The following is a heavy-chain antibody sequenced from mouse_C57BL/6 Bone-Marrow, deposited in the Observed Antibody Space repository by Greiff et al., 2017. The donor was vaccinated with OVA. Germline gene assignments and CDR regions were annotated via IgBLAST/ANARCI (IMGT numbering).Heavy chain of an antibody. CDR2: ISSGGSYT. Sequence: EVQRVESGGDLVKPGGSLKLSCAASGFTFSSYGMSWVRQTPDKRLEWVATISSGGSYTYYPDSVKGRFTISRDNAKNTLYLQMSSLKSEDTAMYYCARPRYDFSFDYWGQGTTLTVSS. CDR3: ARPRYDFSFDY. V-gene: IGHV5-6*01. J-gene: IGHJ2*01. CDR1: GFTFSSYG. D-gene: IGHD2-4*01.